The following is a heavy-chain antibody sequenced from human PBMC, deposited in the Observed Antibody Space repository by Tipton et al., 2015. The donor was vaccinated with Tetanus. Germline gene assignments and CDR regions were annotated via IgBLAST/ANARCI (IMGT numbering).Heavy chain of an antibody. CDR3: ARDDVAGAGGVYSSSYGRDV. Sequence: QLVQSGAEVKKPGASVKVSCKASGYTFTNYDINWARQASGQGLEWMGWMNPNSGNAGSAQKFQGRVTMTRDTSISTAYMELSSLESEDTALYYCARDDVAGAGGVYSSSYGRDVWGQGTTVPVS. V-gene: IGHV1-8*01. CDR2: MNPNSGNA. J-gene: IGHJ6*02. CDR1: GYTFTNYD. D-gene: IGHD3-16*01.